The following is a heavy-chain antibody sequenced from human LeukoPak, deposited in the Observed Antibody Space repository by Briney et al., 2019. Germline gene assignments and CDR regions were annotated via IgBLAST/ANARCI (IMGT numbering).Heavy chain of an antibody. V-gene: IGHV5-51*01. CDR2: IYPDDSDT. Sequence: GESLKISCKGSGYSFTTYWIGWVRQMPGKGLEWMGIIYPDDSDTRYSPSFQGQVTISADKSISTAYLQWSSLKASDTAMYYCARLPMVRDYYYYGMDVWGQGTTVTVSS. J-gene: IGHJ6*02. D-gene: IGHD3-10*01. CDR1: GYSFTTYW. CDR3: ARLPMVRDYYYYGMDV.